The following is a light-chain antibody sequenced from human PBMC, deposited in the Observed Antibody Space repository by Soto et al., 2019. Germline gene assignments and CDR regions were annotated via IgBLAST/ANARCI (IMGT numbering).Light chain of an antibody. CDR1: QSITNY. V-gene: IGKV1-39*01. CDR3: QQCDSYPYT. Sequence: DIQMTQSPSSLSVSVGDRVTITCRASQSITNYLNWYQQKPGKAPKLLVYAASSLQSGVPSRFSGNGSGTDFTLTISSLQPKDFASYYCQQCDSYPYTFGQGTKVEMK. CDR2: AAS. J-gene: IGKJ2*01.